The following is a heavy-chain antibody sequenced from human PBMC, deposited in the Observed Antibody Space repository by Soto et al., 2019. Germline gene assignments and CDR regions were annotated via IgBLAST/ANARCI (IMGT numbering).Heavy chain of an antibody. Sequence: PSETLSLTCTVSGGSISSGGYYWSWIRQHPGKGLEWIGYIYYSGSTYYNPSLKSRVTISVDTSKNQFSLKLSSVTAADTAVYYCGRDCSSTSCYAEGNYDMDVWGQGTTATVSS. CDR2: IYYSGST. CDR3: GRDCSSTSCYAEGNYDMDV. D-gene: IGHD2-2*01. CDR1: GGSISSGGYY. V-gene: IGHV4-31*03. J-gene: IGHJ6*02.